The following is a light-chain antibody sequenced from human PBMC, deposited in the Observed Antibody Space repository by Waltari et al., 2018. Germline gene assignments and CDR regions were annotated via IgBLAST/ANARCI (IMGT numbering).Light chain of an antibody. CDR2: KDS. CDR1: VLTKKY. CDR3: YSAADSDPWV. V-gene: IGLV3-27*01. Sequence: SYELTQPSSVSVSPGQTARITCSGDVLTKKYVRWFQQKPGQAPVLLIYKDSERPSVIPERFSGSSSGTTVTLTISGAQVEDEADYYFYSAADSDPWVFGGGTKLTVL. J-gene: IGLJ3*02.